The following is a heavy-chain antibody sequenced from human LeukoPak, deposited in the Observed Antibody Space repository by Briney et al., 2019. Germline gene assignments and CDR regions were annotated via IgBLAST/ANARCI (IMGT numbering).Heavy chain of an antibody. D-gene: IGHD5-18*01. Sequence: GESLRLPCAASGFIVSNKYMSWVRQAPGRGLEWVSIIYTGGSTYYADSVKGRFTISRDNSKNTLYLQMNSLRVEDTAVYYCARGGIQLWLPMADWGQGTLVTVSS. CDR2: IYTGGST. CDR1: GFIVSNKY. CDR3: ARGGIQLWLPMAD. V-gene: IGHV3-53*01. J-gene: IGHJ4*02.